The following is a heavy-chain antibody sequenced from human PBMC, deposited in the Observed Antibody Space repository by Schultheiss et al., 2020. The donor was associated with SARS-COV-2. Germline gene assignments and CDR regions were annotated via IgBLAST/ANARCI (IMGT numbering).Heavy chain of an antibody. Sequence: SETLSLTCTVSGGSISSYYWSWIRQPPGKGLEWIGYIYYSGSTNYNPSLKSRVTISVDTSKNQFSLKLRSVTAADTAVYYCARVNQGRYTGYNYVDFDYWGQGTLVTVSS. J-gene: IGHJ4*02. CDR2: IYYSGST. V-gene: IGHV4-59*12. CDR3: ARVNQGRYTGYNYVDFDY. D-gene: IGHD5-12*01. CDR1: GGSISSYY.